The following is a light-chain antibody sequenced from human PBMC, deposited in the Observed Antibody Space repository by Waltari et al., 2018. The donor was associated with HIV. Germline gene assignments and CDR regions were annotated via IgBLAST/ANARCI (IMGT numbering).Light chain of an antibody. CDR1: QDINKY. J-gene: IGKJ4*01. V-gene: IGKV1-33*01. CDR2: DAS. CDR3: QQYEKLPLT. Sequence: DIQMTQSPSSLSASVGDRVTITCQASQDINKYLNWYQQRLGKAPKLLIYDASNLQTGDPSRFSGAGSGTDFSFNISSLQPEDFATYYCQQYEKLPLTFGEGTRVEIK.